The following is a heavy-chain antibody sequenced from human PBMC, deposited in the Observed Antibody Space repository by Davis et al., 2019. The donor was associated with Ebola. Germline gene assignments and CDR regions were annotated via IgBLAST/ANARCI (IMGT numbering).Heavy chain of an antibody. CDR3: ARSSTVTTRGGHYYYYGMDV. Sequence: GESLKISCAASGFTFSDYYMSWIRQAPGKGLEWVSYISSSGSTIYYADSVKGRFTISRDNAKNSLYLQMNSLRAEDTAVYYCARSSTVTTRGGHYYYYGMDVWGQGTTVTVSS. J-gene: IGHJ6*02. D-gene: IGHD4-17*01. V-gene: IGHV3-11*04. CDR1: GFTFSDYY. CDR2: ISSSGSTI.